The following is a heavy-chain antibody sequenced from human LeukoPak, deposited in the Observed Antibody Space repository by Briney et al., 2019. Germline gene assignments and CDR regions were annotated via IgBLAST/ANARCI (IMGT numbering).Heavy chain of an antibody. CDR2: ISIDGAKT. CDR3: AKGEGGSSSWYDFYDYGMDV. CDR1: GFTFNNFA. Sequence: PGTSPRLSCAASGFTFNNFAMHWVRQAPGKGLEWVAVISIDGAKTYSADSVKGRFTISRDNSKQTLYLKMNTVRAEDTAVYYCAKGEGGSSSWYDFYDYGMDVWGKGTTVTVSS. J-gene: IGHJ6*04. V-gene: IGHV3-30*18. D-gene: IGHD2-2*01.